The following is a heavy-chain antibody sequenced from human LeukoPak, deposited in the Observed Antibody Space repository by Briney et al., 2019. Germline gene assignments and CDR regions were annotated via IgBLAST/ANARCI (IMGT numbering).Heavy chain of an antibody. CDR3: ARHGPHTSGYPLDY. CDR2: IYYSGST. V-gene: IGHV4-31*03. J-gene: IGHJ4*02. CDR1: GGSISSGDYY. Sequence: SETLSLTCTVSGGSISSGDYYWSWIRQHPGKGLEWIGYIYYSGSTYYNPSLKSRVTISVDTSKNQFSLKLSSVTAADTAVYYCARHGPHTSGYPLDYWGQGTLVTVSS. D-gene: IGHD3-22*01.